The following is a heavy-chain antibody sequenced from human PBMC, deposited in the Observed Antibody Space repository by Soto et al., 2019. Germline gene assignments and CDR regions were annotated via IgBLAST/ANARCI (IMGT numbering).Heavy chain of an antibody. CDR1: GFTVSSNY. D-gene: IGHD3-22*01. V-gene: IGHV3-66*01. J-gene: IGHJ4*02. CDR2: IYSGGST. CDR3: ARDRSYYDSSGSYSPPY. Sequence: PGGSLRLSCAASGFTVSSNYMSWVRQAPGKGLEWVSVIYSGGSTYYADSVKGRFTISRDNSKNTLYLQMNSLRAEDTAVYYCARDRSYYDSSGSYSPPYWGQGTLVTVSS.